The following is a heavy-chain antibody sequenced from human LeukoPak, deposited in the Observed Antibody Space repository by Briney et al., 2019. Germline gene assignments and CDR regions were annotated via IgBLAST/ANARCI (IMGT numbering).Heavy chain of an antibody. CDR3: AKKYSSSRYYFDY. Sequence: PGGSLRLSCAASGFTFSSYGMHWVRQAPGKGLEWVAFIRYDGTNKYYADSVKGRFTISRDNYKNTLYLQMNSLRGEDTAVYYCAKKYSSSRYYFDYWGQGTLVTVSS. CDR1: GFTFSSYG. D-gene: IGHD6-6*01. CDR2: IRYDGTNK. V-gene: IGHV3-30*02. J-gene: IGHJ4*02.